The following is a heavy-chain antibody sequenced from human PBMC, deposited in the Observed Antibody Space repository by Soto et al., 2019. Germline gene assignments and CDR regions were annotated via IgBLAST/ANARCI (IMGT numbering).Heavy chain of an antibody. J-gene: IGHJ6*02. Sequence: QVQLVQSGAEVKKPGSSVKVSCKASGGTFSSYAISWVRQAPGQGLEWMGGIIPIFGTANYAQKFQGRVTITADESTSTAYMELSSLRSEDTAVYYCARRNYYDSSGSPPGWLDYYYYGMDVWGQGTTVTVSS. CDR1: GGTFSSYA. D-gene: IGHD3-22*01. CDR3: ARRNYYDSSGSPPGWLDYYYYGMDV. CDR2: IIPIFGTA. V-gene: IGHV1-69*12.